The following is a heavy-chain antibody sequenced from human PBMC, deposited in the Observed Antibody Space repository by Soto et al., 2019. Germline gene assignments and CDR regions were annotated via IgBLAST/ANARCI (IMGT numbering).Heavy chain of an antibody. J-gene: IGHJ3*02. D-gene: IGHD3-3*02. V-gene: IGHV3-15*01. CDR3: TTDLTFFVPDLGPAFDI. Sequence: GGSLRLSCAASGFTFSNAWMSWVRQAPGKGPDWVGRIKSKTDGGTTDYAAPVKGRFTISRDDSKNTLYLQMNSLKTEDTAVYYCTTDLTFFVPDLGPAFDIWGQGTMVTVSS. CDR1: GFTFSNAW. CDR2: IKSKTDGGTT.